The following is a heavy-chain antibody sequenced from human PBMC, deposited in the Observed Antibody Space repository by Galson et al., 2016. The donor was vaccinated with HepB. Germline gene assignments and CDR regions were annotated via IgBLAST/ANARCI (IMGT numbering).Heavy chain of an antibody. CDR1: GYGFAGYW. CDR2: IYPDDSDI. D-gene: IGHD3-10*01. V-gene: IGHV5-51*03. Sequence: QSGAEVKKPGESLKISCKGSGYGFAGYWIGWVRQMPGKGLEWMGIIYPDDSDIRYSPSFQGQVTISGDKSISNAYLEWSSLQASDTAMYYCARRGSFTPMDVWGQGTTVTVSS. CDR3: ARRGSFTPMDV. J-gene: IGHJ6*02.